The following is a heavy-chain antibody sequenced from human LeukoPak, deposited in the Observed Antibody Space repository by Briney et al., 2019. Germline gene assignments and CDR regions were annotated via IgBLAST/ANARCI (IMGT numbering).Heavy chain of an antibody. CDR2: IYYSGST. V-gene: IGHV4-59*01. CDR3: ARVSGYDWESFYDY. D-gene: IGHD5-12*01. J-gene: IGHJ4*02. Sequence: PSETLSLTCTVSGGSISRYYWSWIRQPPGKGLEWVGYIYYSGSTNYNSSLKSRVTISVDTSKNQFSLKLSSVTAADTAVYYCARVSGYDWESFYDYWGQGTLVTVSS. CDR1: GGSISRYY.